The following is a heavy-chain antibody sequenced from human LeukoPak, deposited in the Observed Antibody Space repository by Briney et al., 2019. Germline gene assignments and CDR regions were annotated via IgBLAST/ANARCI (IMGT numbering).Heavy chain of an antibody. J-gene: IGHJ4*02. V-gene: IGHV5-51*01. Sequence: GESLKISCKTSGYSFSSYWIGWVRQMPGKGLEWVGIIYPGDSKTGYSPSFQGQVTISVDKSISTAYLQWSSLKASDTAMYYCARPQYGARDYWGQGTLVTVSS. CDR1: GYSFSSYW. CDR2: IYPGDSKT. D-gene: IGHD4-17*01. CDR3: ARPQYGARDY.